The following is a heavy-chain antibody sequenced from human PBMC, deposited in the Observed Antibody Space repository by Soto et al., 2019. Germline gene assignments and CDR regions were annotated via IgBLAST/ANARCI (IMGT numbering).Heavy chain of an antibody. CDR2: ISAYKTNI. J-gene: IGHJ4*02. D-gene: IGHD3-10*01. CDR1: GYTFPNYG. Sequence: ASVKVSCKASGYTFPNYGITWVRQAPGQGLEWMGWISAYKTNIKYAQKFQGGVTLTTDTSTSTAYMELRSLRSDDTAIYYCARDLDGSGAYYNAFWGKGTPVTVSS. V-gene: IGHV1-18*01. CDR3: ARDLDGSGAYYNAF.